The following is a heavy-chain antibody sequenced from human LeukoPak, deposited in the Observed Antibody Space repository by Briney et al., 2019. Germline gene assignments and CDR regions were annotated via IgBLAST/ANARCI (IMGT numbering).Heavy chain of an antibody. V-gene: IGHV4-28*05. D-gene: IGHD3-10*01. Sequence: SDTLSLTCTVSGYSIHSSNWLGWIRQPPGKGLEWIGYIHYSWSIYYTPPLKSRVTIPGDTPKNQFSLKQNPVTGVDSAVYYCATKPNSVYYFHFWGQGTLVTVSS. CDR3: ATKPNSVYYFHF. CDR1: GYSIHSSNW. J-gene: IGHJ4*02. CDR2: IHYSWSI.